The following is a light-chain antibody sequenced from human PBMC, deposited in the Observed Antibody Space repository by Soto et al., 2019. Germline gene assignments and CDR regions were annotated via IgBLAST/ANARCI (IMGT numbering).Light chain of an antibody. CDR3: QQYGSSPRP. J-gene: IGKJ1*01. V-gene: IGKV3-20*01. CDR1: QSVSSSY. CDR2: GAS. Sequence: EIVLTQSPGTPSLSPGERATLSCRASQSVSSSYLAWYQQKPGQAPRLLVYGASSRATSIPDRFSGSGSGTDFNLTISRLDPEGFALYYCQQYGSSPRPFGQETKVEIK.